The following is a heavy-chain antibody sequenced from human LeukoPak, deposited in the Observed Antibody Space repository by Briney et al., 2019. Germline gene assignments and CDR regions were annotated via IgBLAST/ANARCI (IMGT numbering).Heavy chain of an antibody. Sequence: GGSPRLSCAASGFTFSSYAMHWVRQAPGKGLEWVALIPYDGSNKYYADSVKGRFTVSRDNSKNTLYLQMNSLRAEDTAVYYCVRGAYSSSWLNFDYWGQGTLVTVSS. CDR2: IPYDGSNK. CDR1: GFTFSSYA. V-gene: IGHV3-30*04. D-gene: IGHD6-13*01. CDR3: VRGAYSSSWLNFDY. J-gene: IGHJ4*02.